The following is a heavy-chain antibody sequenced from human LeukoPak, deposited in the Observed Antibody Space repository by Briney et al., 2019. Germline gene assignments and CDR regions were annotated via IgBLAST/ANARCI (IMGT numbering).Heavy chain of an antibody. V-gene: IGHV4-31*03. CDR2: IYYSGSS. CDR1: GGSISSGGYY. D-gene: IGHD6-6*01. CDR3: ARDVNAAARFDY. J-gene: IGHJ4*02. Sequence: SETLSLTCTVSGGSISSGGYYWSWHPQDQGMGLEWIGYIYYSGSSYSNPSLKSRVTISVYTSKNQSSLKLSAVAAADTAVDYCARDVNAAARFDYWGQGTLVTVSS.